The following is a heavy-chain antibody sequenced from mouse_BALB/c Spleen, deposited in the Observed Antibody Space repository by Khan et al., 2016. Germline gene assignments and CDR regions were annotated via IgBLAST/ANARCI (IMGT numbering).Heavy chain of an antibody. V-gene: IGHV9-3*02. CDR1: GYSFTNYG. Sequence: QIQLVQSGPELKKPGETVKISCKASGYSFTNYGMNWVKQAPGKGLKWMGWIDTNTGEPTYAEEFKGRFAFSLETSAITAYLQINNLKNDDTATYFCARAGYDYAWFAYWGQGTLVTVSA. J-gene: IGHJ3*01. D-gene: IGHD2-4*01. CDR2: IDTNTGEP. CDR3: ARAGYDYAWFAY.